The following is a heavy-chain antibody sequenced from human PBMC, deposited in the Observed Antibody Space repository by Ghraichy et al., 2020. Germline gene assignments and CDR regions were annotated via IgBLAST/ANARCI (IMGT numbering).Heavy chain of an antibody. Sequence: ASVKVSCKASGYTFTSYGISWVRQAPGQGLEWMGWISAYNGNTNYAQKLQGRVTMTTDTSTSTAYMELRSLRSDDTAVYYCARERSNHGYYGMDVWGQGTTVTVSS. CDR3: ARERSNHGYYGMDV. J-gene: IGHJ6*02. CDR1: GYTFTSYG. V-gene: IGHV1-18*01. D-gene: IGHD1-14*01. CDR2: ISAYNGNT.